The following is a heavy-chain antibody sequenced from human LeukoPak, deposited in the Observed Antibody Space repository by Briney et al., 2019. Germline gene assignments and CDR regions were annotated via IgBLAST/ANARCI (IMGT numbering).Heavy chain of an antibody. Sequence: ASVKVSCKASGYTFTSYDNNWVRQATGQGLEWMGWMNPGSGDTGYAQQFQGRVTMTRDTSISTAYMELSSLRSEDTAVYYCARGAASYYDFLFSGIMSDFWGQGTLVTVSS. CDR2: MNPGSGDT. V-gene: IGHV1-8*01. CDR1: GYTFTSYD. CDR3: ARGAASYYDFLFSGIMSDF. J-gene: IGHJ4*02. D-gene: IGHD3-3*01.